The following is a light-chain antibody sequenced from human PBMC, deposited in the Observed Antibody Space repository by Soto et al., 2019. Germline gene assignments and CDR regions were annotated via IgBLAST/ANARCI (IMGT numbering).Light chain of an antibody. Sequence: EMVMTESPATLSLSPGASATPSFRASQSVSSNLAWYQQKPGQAPRLLIYGASTSATGVPARFSGSGSGKEFTLTISSLQSEDCAVYHCQQYSSWPRAFGQGTKVESK. V-gene: IGKV3-15*01. CDR1: QSVSSN. CDR3: QQYSSWPRA. CDR2: GAS. J-gene: IGKJ1*01.